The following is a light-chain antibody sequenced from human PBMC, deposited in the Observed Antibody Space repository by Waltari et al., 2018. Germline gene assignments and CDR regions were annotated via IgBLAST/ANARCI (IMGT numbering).Light chain of an antibody. Sequence: EIVLTQSPATLSLSPGERATLYCRASQSVSSYLAWYQQKPGQAPSLLIYDASNRATGIAARFSGSGSGTDFTLTISSLEPEDFAVYYCQQRSNWPPNLTFGGGTKVEIK. CDR2: DAS. CDR3: QQRSNWPPNLT. V-gene: IGKV3-11*01. CDR1: QSVSSY. J-gene: IGKJ4*01.